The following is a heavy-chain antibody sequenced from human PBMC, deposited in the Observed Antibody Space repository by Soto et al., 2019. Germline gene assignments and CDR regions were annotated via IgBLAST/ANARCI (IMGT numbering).Heavy chain of an antibody. CDR2: IYHSGST. CDR3: ARGGGYDYDY. V-gene: IGHV4-30-2*01. Sequence: SETLSLTCAVSGGSISSGGYSWSWIRQPPGKGLEWIGYIYHSGSTYYNPSLKSRVTISVDRSKNQFSLKLSSVTAADTAVYYCARGGGYDYDYWGQGTLVTVSS. J-gene: IGHJ4*02. D-gene: IGHD5-12*01. CDR1: GGSISSGGYS.